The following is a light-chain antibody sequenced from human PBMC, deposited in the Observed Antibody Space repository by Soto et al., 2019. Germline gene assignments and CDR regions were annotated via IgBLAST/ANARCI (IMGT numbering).Light chain of an antibody. CDR3: QHYNSYSEA. Sequence: DIQMTQSPSTLCGSVGDRVTITCRASQTISSWLAWYQQKPGKAPKLLIYKASTLKSGVPSRFSGSGSGTEFTLTISSLQPDDFATYYCQHYNSYSEAFGQGTTGDIK. J-gene: IGKJ1*01. CDR2: KAS. CDR1: QTISSW. V-gene: IGKV1-5*03.